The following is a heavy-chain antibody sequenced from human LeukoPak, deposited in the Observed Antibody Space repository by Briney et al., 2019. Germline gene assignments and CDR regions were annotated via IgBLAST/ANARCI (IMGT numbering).Heavy chain of an antibody. CDR2: IHSSGST. V-gene: IGHV4-31*03. D-gene: IGHD2-15*01. J-gene: IGHJ5*02. CDR3: ARDSAYCSGGRCPKWFDP. CDR1: GGSINNPNYY. Sequence: SETLSLTRTVSGGSINNPNYYRTWIRQHPGKGLEWIGYIHSSGSTFYSPSLKSRLTISLDTSNNQFSLKLNSVTAADTAVYYCARDSAYCSGGRCPKWFDPWGQGALVTVSS.